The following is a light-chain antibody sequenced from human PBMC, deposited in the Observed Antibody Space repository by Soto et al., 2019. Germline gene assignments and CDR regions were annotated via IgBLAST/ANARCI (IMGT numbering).Light chain of an antibody. J-gene: IGLJ1*01. Sequence: QSVLTQPASVSGSPGQSITISCTGTSSDVGGYNYVSWYQEHPGKAPKLMIYDVSNRPSGVSNRFSGSKSGNTASLTISGLQAEGESDYYCSSYTTDSTYVFGTGTKLTVL. CDR1: SSDVGGYNY. CDR2: DVS. CDR3: SSYTTDSTYV. V-gene: IGLV2-14*01.